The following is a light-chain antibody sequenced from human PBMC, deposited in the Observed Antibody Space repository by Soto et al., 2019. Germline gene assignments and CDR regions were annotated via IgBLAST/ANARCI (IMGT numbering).Light chain of an antibody. CDR2: GAS. Sequence: EIVMTHSPATLAVSPWERATFSSSASQSVSSNLAWYQQKPGQAPRLLIYGASIRATGIPARFSGSGSGTEFTLTISTLQSEDFAIYYCQHYNNWPPWTFGQGTKVDIK. CDR3: QHYNNWPPWT. V-gene: IGKV3-15*01. CDR1: QSVSSN. J-gene: IGKJ1*01.